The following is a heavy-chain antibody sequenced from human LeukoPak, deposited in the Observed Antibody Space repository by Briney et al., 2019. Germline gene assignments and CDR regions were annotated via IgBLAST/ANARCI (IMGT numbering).Heavy chain of an antibody. CDR1: GFTFSSYW. V-gene: IGHV3-74*01. CDR3: TRSLWFGDVGVGFDP. CDR2: INSDGSIT. D-gene: IGHD3-10*01. J-gene: IGHJ5*02. Sequence: PGGSLRLSCAASGFTFSSYWMHWVRQAPGKGLVWVSRINSDGSITTYADSVKGRFTVSRDNAKNTLYLQMTSLRAEDTAVYYCTRSLWFGDVGVGFDPWGQGTLVTVSS.